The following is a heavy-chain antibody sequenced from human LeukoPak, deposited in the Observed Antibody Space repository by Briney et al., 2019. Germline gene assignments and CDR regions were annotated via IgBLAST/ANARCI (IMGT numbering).Heavy chain of an antibody. J-gene: IGHJ4*02. D-gene: IGHD1-14*01. CDR3: AARNY. CDR2: IYSRGAT. CDR1: GFSVSNNY. Sequence: GGSLRLSCAASGFSVSNNYMSWVRQAPGKGLEGVSVIYSRGATYYADSVKSRFTIYRDNSKNTLYLQMNSLRVEDTAVYYCAARNYWGQGTLVTVSS. V-gene: IGHV3-53*01.